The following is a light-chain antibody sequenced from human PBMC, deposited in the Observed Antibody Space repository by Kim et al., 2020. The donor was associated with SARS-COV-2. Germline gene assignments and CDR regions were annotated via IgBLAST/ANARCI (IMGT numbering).Light chain of an antibody. CDR1: QDIRYD. CDR3: LQDNKYPPT. CDR2: ASS. J-gene: IGKJ1*01. V-gene: IGKV1-6*01. Sequence: AVQMTQSPCSLSASVGDRVTITCRASQDIRYDLGWYQQKEGKAPKPLIYASSTLQGGVPSRFSGSGSGTDFTLTISSLQPEDFATYFCLQDNKYPPTFGQGTKVDIK.